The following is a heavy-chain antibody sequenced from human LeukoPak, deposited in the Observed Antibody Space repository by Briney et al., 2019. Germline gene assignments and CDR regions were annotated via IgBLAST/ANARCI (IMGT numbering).Heavy chain of an antibody. CDR2: IYYSGTT. V-gene: IGHV4-30-4*08. CDR3: ARQKRNSSGWYGDY. J-gene: IGHJ4*02. CDR1: GGSISSGDYY. Sequence: PSQTLSLTCAVSGGSISSGDYYWSWLRQPPGKGLEWIGYIYYSGTTYYNPSLKSRVTISVDTSKTQFSLKLSSVTAADTAVYYCARQKRNSSGWYGDYWGQGTLVTVSS. D-gene: IGHD6-19*01.